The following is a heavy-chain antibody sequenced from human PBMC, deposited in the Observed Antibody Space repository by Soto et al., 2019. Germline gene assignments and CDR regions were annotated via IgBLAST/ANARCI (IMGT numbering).Heavy chain of an antibody. CDR1: GFTFSSYS. D-gene: IGHD3-22*01. Sequence: PGGSLRLSCAASGFTFSSYSMNWVRQAPGKGLEWVSYISSSSSTIYYADSVKGRFTISRDNAKNSLYPQMNSLRDEDTAVYYCARDGNYYDSSLKYWGQGTLVTVSS. CDR2: ISSSSSTI. V-gene: IGHV3-48*02. J-gene: IGHJ4*02. CDR3: ARDGNYYDSSLKY.